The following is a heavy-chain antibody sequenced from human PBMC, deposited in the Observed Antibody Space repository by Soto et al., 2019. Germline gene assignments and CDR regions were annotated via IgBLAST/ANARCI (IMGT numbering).Heavy chain of an antibody. D-gene: IGHD3-22*01. V-gene: IGHV3-66*01. J-gene: IGHJ2*01. CDR2: IYSGGST. Sequence: EVQLVESGGGLVQPGGSLRLSCAASGFTVSSNYMSWVRQAPGKGLEWVSVIYSGGSTYYADSVKGRFTISRDNSKNTLYLQMNSLRAEDTAVYYCARDRYYYDSGPLNWYFDLWGRGTLVTVSS. CDR3: ARDRYYYDSGPLNWYFDL. CDR1: GFTVSSNY.